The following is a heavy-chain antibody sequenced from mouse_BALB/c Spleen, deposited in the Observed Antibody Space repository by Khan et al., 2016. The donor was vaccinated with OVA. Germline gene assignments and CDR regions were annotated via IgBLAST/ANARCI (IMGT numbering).Heavy chain of an antibody. D-gene: IGHD1-1*01. Sequence: EVKLEVSGPGLVKPSQSLSLTCNVTAYSITSDYAWNWIRQFPGNKLEWMGYLSYSGNIKSNPSPKSRISIIRDTSKNQFFLQLNSVTSEDTATYYCARVYGGDFDYWGQGTTLTVSS. CDR2: LSYSGNI. J-gene: IGHJ2*01. CDR1: AYSITSDYA. V-gene: IGHV3-2*02. CDR3: ARVYGGDFDY.